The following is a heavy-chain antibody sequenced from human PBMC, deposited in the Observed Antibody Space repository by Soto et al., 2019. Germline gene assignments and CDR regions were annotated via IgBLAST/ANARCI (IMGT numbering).Heavy chain of an antibody. D-gene: IGHD5-18*01. CDR1: GYTFTGYY. CDR3: ARSRYSYGYSAY. J-gene: IGHJ4*02. V-gene: IGHV1-2*02. CDR2: INPNSGGT. Sequence: ASVKGFCKASGYTFTGYYMHWVRQAPGQGLEWMGWINPNSGGTNYAQKFQGRVTMTRDTSTSTAYMELSRLRSDDTAVYYCARSRYSYGYSAYWGQGTLVTVSS.